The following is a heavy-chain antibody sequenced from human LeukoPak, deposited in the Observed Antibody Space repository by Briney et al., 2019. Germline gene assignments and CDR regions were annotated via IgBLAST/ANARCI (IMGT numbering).Heavy chain of an antibody. V-gene: IGHV3-9*01. CDR3: AKGHGSGYDSSCSPADY. D-gene: IGHD3-22*01. CDR2: ISWNRGSI. CDR1: GFTVDEYA. Sequence: PGGSLRLSCSASGFTVDEYAMRGVRHAPGEGLGWGSGISWNRGSIAYADSVKGRFTISRENAKNCLHLKMNSLLPRDTALYSRAKGHGSGYDSSCSPADYWGQGTLVTVSS. J-gene: IGHJ4*02.